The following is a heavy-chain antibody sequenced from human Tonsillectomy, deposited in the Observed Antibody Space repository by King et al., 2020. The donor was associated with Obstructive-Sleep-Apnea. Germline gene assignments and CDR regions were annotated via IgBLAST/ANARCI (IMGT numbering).Heavy chain of an antibody. J-gene: IGHJ4*02. D-gene: IGHD6-13*01. CDR3: AGSPGIAAAIDY. Sequence: QVQLVESGGGVVQPGRSLRLSCAASGFTFSSYALHWVRQAPGKGLEWVAVISFDGSNKYYADSVKGRFTISRDNSKNTLYLQMNSLKTEDTAVYYCAGSPGIAAAIDYWGQETLVTVSS. CDR2: ISFDGSNK. CDR1: GFTFSSYA. V-gene: IGHV3-30-3*01.